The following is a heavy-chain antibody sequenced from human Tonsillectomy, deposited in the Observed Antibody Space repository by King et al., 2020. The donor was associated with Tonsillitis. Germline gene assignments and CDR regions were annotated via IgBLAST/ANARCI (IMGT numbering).Heavy chain of an antibody. Sequence: QLQESGPGLVKPSETLSLTCAVSGYSISSGYYWGWIRQSPGKGLEWIGSIYDNGSTYYNPSLKSRVTISIDTSKNQFSLKLNSVTAADTAVYYCARGRDGSLFDYWGQGTLVTVST. V-gene: IGHV4-38-2*01. CDR1: GYSISSGYY. J-gene: IGHJ4*02. CDR3: ARGRDGSLFDY. CDR2: IYDNGST. D-gene: IGHD5-24*01.